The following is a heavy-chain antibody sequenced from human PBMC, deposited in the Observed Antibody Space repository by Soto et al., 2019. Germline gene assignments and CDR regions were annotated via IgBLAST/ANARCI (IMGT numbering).Heavy chain of an antibody. D-gene: IGHD6-19*01. V-gene: IGHV1-46*01. CDR1: GYTFTDYY. Sequence: QVQLVQSGAEVKKPGASVKVSCKASGYTFTDYYMHWVRQAPGQGLEWMGIISPRGGSTDAQKCQGRVTVTRDTSTSTVYMELSSLRSEDTAVYYCARDGSSDWLTWFDPWGQGTLVTVSS. CDR3: ARDGSSDWLTWFDP. J-gene: IGHJ5*02. CDR2: ISPRGGST.